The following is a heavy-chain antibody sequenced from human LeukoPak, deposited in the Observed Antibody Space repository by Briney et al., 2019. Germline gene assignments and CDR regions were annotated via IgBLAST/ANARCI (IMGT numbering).Heavy chain of an antibody. CDR1: GGSISSSSYY. D-gene: IGHD5-18*01. J-gene: IGHJ4*02. V-gene: IGHV4-61*05. CDR2: IYYSGST. Sequence: SETLSLTCTVSGGSISSSSYYWGWIRQPPGKGLEWIGYIYYSGSTNYNPSLKSRVTISVDTSKNQFSLKLSSVTAADTAVYYCARVSSGYSYGYPGGYFDYWGQGTLVTVSS. CDR3: ARVSSGYSYGYPGGYFDY.